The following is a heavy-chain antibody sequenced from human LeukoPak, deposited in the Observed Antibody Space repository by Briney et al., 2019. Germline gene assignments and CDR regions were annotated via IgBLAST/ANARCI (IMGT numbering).Heavy chain of an antibody. D-gene: IGHD2-2*01. J-gene: IGHJ5*02. V-gene: IGHV1-69*02. CDR1: GGTFSSYT. Sequence: ASVKVSCKASGGTFSSYTISWVRQAPGQGLEWMGRIIPMLGIANYAQKFQGRATITADKSTSTAYMELSSLRSEDTAVYYCARGLVGVVAPNWFDPWGQGTLVTVSS. CDR2: IIPMLGIA. CDR3: ARGLVGVVAPNWFDP.